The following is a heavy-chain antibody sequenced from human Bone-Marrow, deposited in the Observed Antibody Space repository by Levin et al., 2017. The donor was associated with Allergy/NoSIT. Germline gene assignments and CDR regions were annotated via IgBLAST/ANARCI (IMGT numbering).Heavy chain of an antibody. CDR3: AGGYSGWEVVDYHFGLDV. D-gene: IGHD2-15*01. CDR1: DFTFRDYY. V-gene: IGHV3-11*01. CDR2: ISSSGNTK. J-gene: IGHJ6*02. Sequence: GESLKISCLASDFTFRDYYISWIRQAPGKGLEWISYISSSGNTKYYADSVEGRFTISRDNAKNSVSLQMDNLRVEDTAVDYCAGGYSGWEVVDYHFGLDVWGQGTAVVVSS.